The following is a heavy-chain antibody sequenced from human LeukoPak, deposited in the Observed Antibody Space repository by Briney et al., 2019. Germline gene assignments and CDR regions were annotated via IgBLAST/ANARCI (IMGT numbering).Heavy chain of an antibody. CDR1: GFTFSSYA. V-gene: IGHV3-30-3*01. J-gene: IGHJ6*03. CDR2: ISYDGSNK. CDR3: ARAGGVGALKGYYYYMDV. Sequence: GGSLRLSCEGSGFTFSSYAMHWVRQAPGKGLEWVAVISYDGSNKYYADSVKGRFTISRDNSKNTLYLQMNSLRAEDTAVYYCARAGGVGALKGYYYYMDVWGKGTTVTVSS. D-gene: IGHD1-26*01.